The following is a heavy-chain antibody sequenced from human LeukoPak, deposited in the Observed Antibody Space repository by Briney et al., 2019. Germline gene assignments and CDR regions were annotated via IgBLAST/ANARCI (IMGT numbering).Heavy chain of an antibody. CDR1: GVSISSYY. CDR3: ARDWDTSGYFDY. J-gene: IGHJ4*02. V-gene: IGHV4-59*01. D-gene: IGHD3-22*01. Sequence: PSETLSLTCTVSGVSISSYYWSWIRQPPGEGLEWIGHLYNRGTANYNPSLKSRVTISRDTSNNRFSLKLTSVTAADTALYYCARDWDTSGYFDYWGQGAMVTVSS. CDR2: LYNRGTA.